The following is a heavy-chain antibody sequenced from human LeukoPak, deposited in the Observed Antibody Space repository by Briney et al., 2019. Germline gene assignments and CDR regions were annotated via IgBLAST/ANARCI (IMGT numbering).Heavy chain of an antibody. D-gene: IGHD6-19*01. CDR2: IREDGSEK. Sequence: GGSLRLSCAASGFTFSSYWMNWVRQAPGKGLEWVSNIREDGSEKYYVDSVKGRFTISRDNAKNSLYLQMNSLRAEDTAVYYCAREGIGVAGDCWGQGTLVTVSS. CDR3: AREGIGVAGDC. V-gene: IGHV3-7*05. J-gene: IGHJ4*02. CDR1: GFTFSSYW.